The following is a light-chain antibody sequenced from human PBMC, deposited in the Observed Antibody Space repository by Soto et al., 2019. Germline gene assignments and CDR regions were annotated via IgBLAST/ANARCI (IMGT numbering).Light chain of an antibody. CDR3: LQYGRSLWT. J-gene: IGKJ1*01. V-gene: IGKV3-20*01. CDR2: GAS. Sequence: EIVLTQSPGTLSLSPGERATLSCRASQSVSSSYLAWYQQKPGQAPRLLMYGASSRATGIPVRFSGSGSGTDFTLTISRLEPEDFAVYYCLQYGRSLWTFGQGTKVEIK. CDR1: QSVSSSY.